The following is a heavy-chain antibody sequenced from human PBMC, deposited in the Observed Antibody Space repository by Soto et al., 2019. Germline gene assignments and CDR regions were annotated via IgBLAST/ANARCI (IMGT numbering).Heavy chain of an antibody. D-gene: IGHD3-3*01. CDR1: GYTFTSYG. CDR2: ISAYNGNT. CDR3: ARARRGDYDFWSGPSDFDY. J-gene: IGHJ4*02. Sequence: AASVKVSCKASGYTFTSYGISWVRQAPGQGLEWMGWISAYNGNTNYAQKLQGRVTMTTDTSTSTAYMELRSLRSDDTAVYYCARARRGDYDFWSGPSDFDYWGQGTLVTVSS. V-gene: IGHV1-18*01.